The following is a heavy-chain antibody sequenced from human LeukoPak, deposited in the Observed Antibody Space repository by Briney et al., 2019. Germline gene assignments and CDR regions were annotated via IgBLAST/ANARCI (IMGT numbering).Heavy chain of an antibody. CDR3: AREGSSPGQDIDY. D-gene: IGHD6-19*01. Sequence: ASVKVSCTASGYTFTSYAMNWVRQAPGQGLEWMGWINTNTGNPTYAQGFTGRFVFSLDTSVSTAYLQISSLKAEDTAMYYCAREGSSPGQDIDYWGQGTLVTVSS. V-gene: IGHV7-4-1*02. J-gene: IGHJ4*02. CDR1: GYTFTSYA. CDR2: INTNTGNP.